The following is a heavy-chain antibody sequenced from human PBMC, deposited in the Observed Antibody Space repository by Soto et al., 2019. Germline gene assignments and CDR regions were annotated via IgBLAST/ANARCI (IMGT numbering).Heavy chain of an antibody. J-gene: IGHJ4*02. CDR1: GFTFDTYA. V-gene: IGHV3-23*01. Sequence: EVKVLESGGGLVQPGGSLRLSCAASGFTFDTYALNWVRQAPWKGLEWVSAIGSSGSTYYADSVKGRFTISRDTPKKTLYLQMNGRRVEDTAKYDCAKGFRSLEWYSLAPFDYLGQGALVTVSS. CDR2: IGSSGST. CDR3: AKGFRSLEWYSLAPFDY. D-gene: IGHD3-3*01.